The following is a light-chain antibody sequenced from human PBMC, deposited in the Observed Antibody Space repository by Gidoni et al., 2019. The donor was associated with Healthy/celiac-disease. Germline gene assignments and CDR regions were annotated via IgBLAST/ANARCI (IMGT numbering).Light chain of an antibody. CDR1: QDISNY. CDR2: DAS. Sequence: IQMTQSPSSLSASVGDSVTITCQASQDISNYLNWYQQKPGKAPKLLIYDASNVETGVPSRFSGSGSGTDFTFTISSLQPEDIATYYCQQYDNLPLTFGGGTKVEIK. J-gene: IGKJ4*01. CDR3: QQYDNLPLT. V-gene: IGKV1-33*01.